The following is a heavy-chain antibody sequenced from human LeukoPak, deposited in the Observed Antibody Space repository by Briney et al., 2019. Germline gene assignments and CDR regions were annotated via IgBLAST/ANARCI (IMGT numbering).Heavy chain of an antibody. V-gene: IGHV3-30-3*01. CDR2: ISYGGSNK. Sequence: GGSLRLSCAASGFTFSSYAMHWVRQAPGKGLEWVAVISYGGSNKYYADSVKGRFTISRDNSKNTLYLQMNSLRAEDTAVYYCARDRDIVVVTAIHYFDYWGQGTLVTVSS. J-gene: IGHJ4*02. CDR1: GFTFSSYA. D-gene: IGHD2-21*02. CDR3: ARDRDIVVVTAIHYFDY.